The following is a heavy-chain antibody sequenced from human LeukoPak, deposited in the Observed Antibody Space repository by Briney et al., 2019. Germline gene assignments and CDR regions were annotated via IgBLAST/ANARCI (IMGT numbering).Heavy chain of an antibody. CDR1: GFTFSSYE. CDR2: ISSSGSTI. CDR3: ASTADTAMAAPYYYYGMDV. V-gene: IGHV3-48*03. J-gene: IGHJ6*02. D-gene: IGHD5-18*01. Sequence: GGSLRLSCAASGFTFSSYEMNWVRQAPGKGLEWVSYISSSGSTIYYADSVKGRFTISRDNAKNSLYLQMNSLRAEDTAVYYCASTADTAMAAPYYYYGMDVWGQGTTVTVFS.